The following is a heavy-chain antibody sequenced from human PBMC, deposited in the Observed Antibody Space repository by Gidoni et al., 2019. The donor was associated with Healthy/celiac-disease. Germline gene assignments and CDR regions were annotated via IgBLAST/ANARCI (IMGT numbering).Heavy chain of an antibody. J-gene: IGHJ4*02. CDR1: VGTFSSYA. CDR2: IIPILGIA. Sequence: QVQLVQSGAEVKKPGSSVTVSCKASVGTFSSYAISWVLQAPGQGLEWMGRIIPILGIANYAQKFQGRVTITADKSTSTAYMEMSSLRSEDTAVYYCARAVGYCSSTSCQFDYWGQGTLVTVSS. CDR3: ARAVGYCSSTSCQFDY. V-gene: IGHV1-69*04. D-gene: IGHD2-2*01.